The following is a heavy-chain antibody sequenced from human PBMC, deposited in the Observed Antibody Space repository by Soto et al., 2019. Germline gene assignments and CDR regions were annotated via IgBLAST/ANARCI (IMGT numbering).Heavy chain of an antibody. Sequence: VQLRQSGPGLVKPSGTLSLTCAVSGGSISSSNWWTWVRQAPGKGLEWIGEIYHSGNTYYNPSLKGRGTLTGDKSNNPFPPKLNSVTAAGTAVYYCATLPPRVVASLLPIPTWGQGTLVTVSS. D-gene: IGHD1-26*01. V-gene: IGHV4-4*02. J-gene: IGHJ5*02. CDR3: ATLPPRVVASLLPIPT. CDR2: IYHSGNT. CDR1: GGSISSSNW.